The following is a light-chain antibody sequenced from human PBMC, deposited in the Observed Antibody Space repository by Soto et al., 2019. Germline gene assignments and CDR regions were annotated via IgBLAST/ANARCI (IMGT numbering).Light chain of an antibody. CDR3: SSYTTSNTYV. V-gene: IGLV2-14*01. CDR1: SSDVGGYNY. CDR2: EVS. J-gene: IGLJ1*01. Sequence: QSALTQPASVSGYPGQSITISCAGRSSDVGGYNYVSWYQQHPGKAPKFTIYEVSRRPSGVSNRFSGSKSGNTASLTVSGLQAEDEADYYCSSYTTSNTYVFGTGTKVTVL.